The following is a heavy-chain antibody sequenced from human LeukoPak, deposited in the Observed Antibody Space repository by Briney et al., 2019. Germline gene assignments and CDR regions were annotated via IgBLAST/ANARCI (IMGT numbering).Heavy chain of an antibody. CDR3: ARTSLHYFGSRSSSLDVFDI. J-gene: IGHJ3*02. CDR2: ITSDGSKK. D-gene: IGHD3-10*01. Sequence: GRSLRLSCAASGFTFSTYALHWIRQAPGKGLEWVAAITSDGSKKYYADSVKGRFTISRDNSKNTLYLQMNSLRADDTAVYFCARTSLHYFGSRSSSLDVFDIWGQGTMVTVSS. CDR1: GFTFSTYA. V-gene: IGHV3-30-3*01.